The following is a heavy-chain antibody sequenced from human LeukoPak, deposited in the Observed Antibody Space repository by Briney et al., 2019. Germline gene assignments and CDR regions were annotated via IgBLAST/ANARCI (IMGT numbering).Heavy chain of an antibody. CDR3: ASGVTSWYKDLFGH. CDR1: GFTVSDNY. D-gene: IGHD6-13*01. Sequence: GGSLRLSCAVSGFTVSDNYMSWVRQAPGKGLEWVSVIYSGGSTYYADSVKGRFTISRDNSKNTLHLQMNSLRGEDTGVYYCASGVTSWYKDLFGHWGQGTQVTVSS. J-gene: IGHJ4*02. V-gene: IGHV3-66*01. CDR2: IYSGGST.